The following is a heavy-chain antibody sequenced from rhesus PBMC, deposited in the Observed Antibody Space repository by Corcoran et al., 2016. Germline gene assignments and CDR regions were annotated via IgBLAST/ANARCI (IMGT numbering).Heavy chain of an antibody. CDR1: GGSISGYYL. D-gene: IGHD6-13*01. Sequence: QVQLQESGPGVVKPSETLSLTCAVSGGSISGYYLWSWIRQPPVKGLEWIGYIYGGSGSTSYNPSLKSRVIISIDTSKNQFSLTLSSVTAADTAVYYCARDFSSWSFFDYWGQGVLVTVSS. CDR2: IYGGSGST. V-gene: IGHV4S7*01. CDR3: ARDFSSWSFFDY. J-gene: IGHJ4*01.